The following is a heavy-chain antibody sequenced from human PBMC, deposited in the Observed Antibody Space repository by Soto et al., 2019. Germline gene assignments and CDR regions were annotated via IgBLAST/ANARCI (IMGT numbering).Heavy chain of an antibody. CDR2: IIPIFGTA. V-gene: IGHV1-69*01. Sequence: QVQLVQSGAEVKKPGSSVKVSCKASGGTFSSYAISWVRQAPGQGLEWMGGIIPIFGTANYAQKFQGRVTIAAEEPTSRAYTELSSLRSEDTAVYYCARIGHPYGTFCGGDCYSRNGFDHCGQGTLVTVSS. CDR3: ARIGHPYGTFCGGDCYSRNGFDH. J-gene: IGHJ5*02. CDR1: GGTFSSYA. D-gene: IGHD2-21*02.